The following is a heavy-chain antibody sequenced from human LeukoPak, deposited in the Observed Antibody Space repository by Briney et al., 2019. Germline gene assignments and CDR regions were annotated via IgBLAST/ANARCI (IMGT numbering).Heavy chain of an antibody. CDR2: IRDSGSST. CDR1: GFTFSSYA. D-gene: IGHD6-19*01. CDR3: ARGSQWLDSWFDC. Sequence: PGGSLRLSCAASGFTFSSYAMSWVRQAPGKGLEWVSAIRDSGSSTHYADSEKGRITISRDNSKNMLYLEMSSLRAEDTAVYYCARGSQWLDSWFDCWGQGTLVTVSS. J-gene: IGHJ4*02. V-gene: IGHV3-23*01.